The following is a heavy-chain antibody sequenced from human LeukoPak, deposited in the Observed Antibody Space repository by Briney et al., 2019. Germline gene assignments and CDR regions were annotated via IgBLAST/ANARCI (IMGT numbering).Heavy chain of an antibody. V-gene: IGHV3-23*01. CDR3: ARTPYSSGWYPYFDY. CDR1: GFTFSSYA. J-gene: IGHJ4*02. D-gene: IGHD6-19*01. CDR2: ISGSGGST. Sequence: GGSLRLSCAASGFTFSSYAMSWVRQAPGKGLEWVSAISGSGGSTYYADSVKGRFTISRDNSKNTLYLQMNSLRAEDTAVCYCARTPYSSGWYPYFDYWGQGTLVTVSS.